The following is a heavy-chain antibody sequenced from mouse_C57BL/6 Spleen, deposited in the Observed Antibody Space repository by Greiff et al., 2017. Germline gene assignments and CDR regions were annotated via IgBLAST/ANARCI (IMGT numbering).Heavy chain of an antibody. CDR2: IYPGDGDT. Sequence: VQLQQSGPELVKPGASVKISCKASGYAFSSSWMNWVKQRPGKGLEWIGRIYPGDGDTNYNGKFKGKATLTADKSSSTAYMQLSSLTSEDSAVYFCARQTGPYYYAMDYWGQGTSVTVSS. D-gene: IGHD3-2*01. V-gene: IGHV1-82*01. CDR3: ARQTGPYYYAMDY. J-gene: IGHJ4*01. CDR1: GYAFSSSW.